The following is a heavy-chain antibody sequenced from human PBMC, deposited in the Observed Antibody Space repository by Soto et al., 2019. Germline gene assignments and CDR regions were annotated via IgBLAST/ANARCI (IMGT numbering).Heavy chain of an antibody. D-gene: IGHD5-18*01. V-gene: IGHV1-69*08. J-gene: IGHJ4*02. Sequence: QVQLVQSGAEVKKPGSSVKVSCKASGGTFSSYTISWVRQAPGQGLEWMGRIIPILGIANYAQKCQGRVTITADKSTSTAYMELSSLRSEDTAVYYCAREVDTAMGTKNDYWGQGTLVTVSS. CDR2: IIPILGIA. CDR1: GGTFSSYT. CDR3: AREVDTAMGTKNDY.